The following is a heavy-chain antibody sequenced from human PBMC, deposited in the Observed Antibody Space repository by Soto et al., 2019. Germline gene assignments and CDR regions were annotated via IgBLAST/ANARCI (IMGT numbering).Heavy chain of an antibody. J-gene: IGHJ5*02. Sequence: QVQLQESGPGLVKPSQTLSLTCTVSGGSISRGDYYWSWVRQPPGKGLEWIGYIYRSGSTNYNPSLKSRVTISVDTSKNQFSLKLTSVTAADTAVYYCARVFYGTGNYNWFDLWGQGTLVTVSS. D-gene: IGHD3-10*01. V-gene: IGHV4-30-4*01. CDR3: ARVFYGTGNYNWFDL. CDR2: IYRSGST. CDR1: GGSISRGDYY.